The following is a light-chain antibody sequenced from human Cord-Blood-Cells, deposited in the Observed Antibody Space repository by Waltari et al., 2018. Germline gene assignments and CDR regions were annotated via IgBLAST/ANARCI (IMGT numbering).Light chain of an antibody. V-gene: IGKV1-5*03. CDR1: QSISSW. CDR3: QQYNSYPS. Sequence: DIQMTQSPSTLSASVGDRVTITCRASQSISSWLAWYQQKPGKAHKLLIYKASSLESGVPSRFSGSGSGTEFTLTISSLQPDDFATYYCQQYNSYPSFGQGTKLEIK. CDR2: KAS. J-gene: IGKJ2*01.